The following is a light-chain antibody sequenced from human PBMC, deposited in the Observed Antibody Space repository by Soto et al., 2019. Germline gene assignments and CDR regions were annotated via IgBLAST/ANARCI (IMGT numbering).Light chain of an antibody. CDR3: SSYTSSSTLV. V-gene: IGLV2-14*01. J-gene: IGLJ1*01. CDR1: SSDVGGYNY. Sequence: QSALTQPASVSGSPGQSITISCTGTSSDVGGYNYVSWYQQHPSKAPKLMIYDVSNRPSGVSNRLSGSKSGNTASLTISGLQAEDEADYYCSSYTSSSTLVFGTGTKVTVL. CDR2: DVS.